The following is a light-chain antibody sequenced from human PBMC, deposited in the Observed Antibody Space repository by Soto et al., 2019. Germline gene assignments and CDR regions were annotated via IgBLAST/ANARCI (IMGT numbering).Light chain of an antibody. CDR3: ISYRGSDTSCV. V-gene: IGLV2-14*01. CDR1: SSDIGSYNY. J-gene: IGLJ1*01. CDR2: EVR. Sequence: QSVLTQPASVSGSPGQSITISCTGTSSDIGSYNYVAWYQQFPGKTPKLIIYEVRNRPSGVSFRFSGSKSGNTASLTISGLQAEDEADYYCISYRGSDTSCVFGTGTKVTVL.